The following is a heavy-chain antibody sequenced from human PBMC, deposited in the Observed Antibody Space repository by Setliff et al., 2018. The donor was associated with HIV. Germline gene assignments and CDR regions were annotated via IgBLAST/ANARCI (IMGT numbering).Heavy chain of an antibody. CDR3: VREGSSSSWFDP. CDR2: ISSRSSSYT. D-gene: IGHD6-6*01. J-gene: IGHJ5*02. V-gene: IGHV3-11*06. CDR1: GGSISSGGSY. Sequence: LSLTCTVSGGSISSGGSYWSWIRQAPGKGLEWVSYISSRSSSYTNYADSVKGRFTISRDNAKNSLYLQMNSLRAEDTAVYYCVREGSSSSWFDPWGQGTLVTVSS.